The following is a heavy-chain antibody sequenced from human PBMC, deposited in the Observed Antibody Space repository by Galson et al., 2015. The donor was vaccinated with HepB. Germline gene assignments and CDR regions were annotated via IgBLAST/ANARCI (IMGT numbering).Heavy chain of an antibody. CDR2: MNPNSGNT. J-gene: IGHJ3*02. CDR1: GYTFTSYD. V-gene: IGHV1-8*01. D-gene: IGHD3-22*01. Sequence: SVKVSCKASGYTFTSYDINWVRQATGQGLEWMGWMNPNSGNTSYAQKFQGRVTMTRDTSTSTVYMELSSLRSEDTAVYYCARFYRMTAYYYDSSDPDAFDIWGQGTMVTVSS. CDR3: ARFYRMTAYYYDSSDPDAFDI.